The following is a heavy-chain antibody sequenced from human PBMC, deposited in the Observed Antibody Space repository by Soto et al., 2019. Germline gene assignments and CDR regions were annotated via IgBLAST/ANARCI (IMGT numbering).Heavy chain of an antibody. Sequence: EVQLVEAGGGLVQPGGSLRLSCAASGFTFSSYSMHWVRQAPGKGLVWVSRINSDGSSTSYADSVKGRFTISRDNAKNTLYLQMNSLRADDTAVYYCVRTSLVVAAATREDYWGQGTLVTVSS. J-gene: IGHJ4*02. V-gene: IGHV3-74*01. D-gene: IGHD2-15*01. CDR2: INSDGSST. CDR1: GFTFSSYS. CDR3: VRTSLVVAAATREDY.